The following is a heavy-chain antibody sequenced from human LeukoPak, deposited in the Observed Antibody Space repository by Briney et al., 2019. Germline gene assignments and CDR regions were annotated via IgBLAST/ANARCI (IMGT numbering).Heavy chain of an antibody. CDR3: ARVGGSNPAAFDI. CDR2: IYYSGST. V-gene: IGHV4-39*07. Sequence: SETLSLTCTVSGGSISSSSYYWGWLRQPPGRGLEWIGSIYYSGSTYYNPSLKSRVTISVDTSKNQFSLKLSSVTAADTAVYYCARVGGSNPAAFDIWGQGTMVTVSS. J-gene: IGHJ3*02. D-gene: IGHD4-23*01. CDR1: GGSISSSSYY.